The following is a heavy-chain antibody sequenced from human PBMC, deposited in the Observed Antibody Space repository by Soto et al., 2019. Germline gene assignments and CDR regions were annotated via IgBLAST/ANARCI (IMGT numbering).Heavy chain of an antibody. CDR2: ISAYNGNT. CDR3: AREYVVVAAIDYYYGMDV. J-gene: IGHJ6*02. D-gene: IGHD2-15*01. V-gene: IGHV1-18*01. Sequence: QVQLVQSGAEVKKPGASVKVSCKASGYTFTSYGISWVRQAPGQGLEWMGWISAYNGNTNYAQKLQGRVTMTTDTSTRTAYMELRSLRSDDTAVYYCAREYVVVAAIDYYYGMDVWGQGTTVTVSS. CDR1: GYTFTSYG.